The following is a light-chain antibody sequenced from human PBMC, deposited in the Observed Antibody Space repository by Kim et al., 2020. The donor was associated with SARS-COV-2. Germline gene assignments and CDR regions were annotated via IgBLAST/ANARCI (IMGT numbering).Light chain of an antibody. CDR1: LNVRNTY. Sequence: PRERAVLPCSAGLNVRNTYLAWYQQKAGQPPRLLIYGASTRATGIPARFSGSGSGTDFTLTISSLESEDFGIYYCQLFGTSLVLSFGEGTRLEIK. CDR2: GAS. CDR3: QLFGTSLVLS. J-gene: IGKJ5*01. V-gene: IGKV3-20*01.